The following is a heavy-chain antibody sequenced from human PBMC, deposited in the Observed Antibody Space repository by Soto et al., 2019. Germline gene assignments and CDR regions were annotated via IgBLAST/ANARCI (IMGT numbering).Heavy chain of an antibody. Sequence: QVQLQESGPGLVKPSQTLSLTCTVSGGSISSGGYYWSWIRQHPGKGLEWIGSLYYSGSTYYNPSLKSRVTIAVDTSKNQFSLKLSTVTAADTAVYYCAGALGYSGYQPMNWFDPWGQGTLVTVSS. J-gene: IGHJ5*02. CDR2: LYYSGST. CDR1: GGSISSGGYY. D-gene: IGHD5-12*01. V-gene: IGHV4-31*03. CDR3: AGALGYSGYQPMNWFDP.